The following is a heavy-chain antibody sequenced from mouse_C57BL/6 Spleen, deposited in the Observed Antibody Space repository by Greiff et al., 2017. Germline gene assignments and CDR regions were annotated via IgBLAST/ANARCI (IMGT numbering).Heavy chain of an antibody. Sequence: QVQLQQSGAELVRPGTSVKVSCKASGYAFTNYLIVWVKQRPGQGLEWIGVINPGSGGTNYNEKFKGKATLTADKSSSTAYMQLSSLTSEDSAVYFCARYWIPGDFDVWGTGTTVTVSS. CDR3: ARYWIPGDFDV. V-gene: IGHV1-54*01. D-gene: IGHD4-1*01. CDR1: GYAFTNYL. J-gene: IGHJ1*03. CDR2: INPGSGGT.